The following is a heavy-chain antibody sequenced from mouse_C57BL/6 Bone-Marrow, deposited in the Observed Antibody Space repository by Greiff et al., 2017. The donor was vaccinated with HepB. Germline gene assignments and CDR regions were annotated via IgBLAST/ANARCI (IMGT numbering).Heavy chain of an antibody. CDR3: ARVFYYSNLAWFAY. Sequence: EVNVVESGGGLVKPGGSLKLSCAASGFTFSSYAMSWVRQTPEKRLEWVATISDGGSYTYYPDNVKGRFTISRDNAKNNLYLQMSHLKSEDTAMYYCARVFYYSNLAWFAYWGQGTLVTVSA. D-gene: IGHD2-5*01. V-gene: IGHV5-4*03. CDR2: ISDGGSYT. J-gene: IGHJ3*01. CDR1: GFTFSSYA.